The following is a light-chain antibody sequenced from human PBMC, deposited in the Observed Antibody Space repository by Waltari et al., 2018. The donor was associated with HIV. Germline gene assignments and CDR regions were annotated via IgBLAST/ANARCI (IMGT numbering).Light chain of an antibody. CDR3: ASNRLDYTLI. J-gene: IGLJ2*01. CDR1: STDSRFYQY. Sequence: QSALTQPASVSGFLGQSINISCTGISTDSRFYQYVSWYQQHPGKIPRLIIFDINNRPAGVSDDCSGSRSGNAASLTFSGLQSGDEAHYYCASNRLDYTLIFGGGTKLTVL. CDR2: DIN. V-gene: IGLV2-14*03.